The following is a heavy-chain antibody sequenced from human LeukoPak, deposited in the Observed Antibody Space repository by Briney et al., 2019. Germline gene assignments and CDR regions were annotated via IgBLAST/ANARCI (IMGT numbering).Heavy chain of an antibody. Sequence: ETLSLTCTVSGGSISSSSYYWGWVRQAPGKGLEWVSSISSSSSYIYYADSVKGRFTISRDNAKNSLYLQMNSLRAEDTAVYYCARDAYCGGDCYSPDAFDIWGQGTMVTVSS. V-gene: IGHV3-21*01. CDR2: ISSSSSYI. D-gene: IGHD2-21*02. CDR3: ARDAYCGGDCYSPDAFDI. CDR1: GGSISSSSYY. J-gene: IGHJ3*02.